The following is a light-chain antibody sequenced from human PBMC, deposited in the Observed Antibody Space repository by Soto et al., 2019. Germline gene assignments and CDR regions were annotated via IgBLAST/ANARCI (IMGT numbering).Light chain of an antibody. V-gene: IGLV2-14*01. CDR2: EVS. CDR1: SIDVGGYNY. Sequence: QSALTQPASVSGSPGQSITISCTGTSIDVGGYNYVSWYQQHPGKAPKLMIYEVSNRPSGVSNRFSGSKSGNTASLTISGLQAEDEAEYYCSSYTSSSTRVSGGGTKLAVL. J-gene: IGLJ3*02. CDR3: SSYTSSSTRV.